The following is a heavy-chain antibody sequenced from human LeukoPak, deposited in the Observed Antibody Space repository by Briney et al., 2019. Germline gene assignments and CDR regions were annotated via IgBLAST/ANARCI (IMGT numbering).Heavy chain of an antibody. CDR3: AREDYSGYDFYDY. CDR2: INSDGSSR. CDR1: GFTFSSYW. Sequence: PGGSLRLSCSASGFTFSSYWMHWFRQVPGQGLAWVSLINSDGSSRNYADSVKGRFTISRDNAKNTLYLQMNSLRVEDTAVYYCAREDYSGYDFYDYWGQGSLVTVSS. J-gene: IGHJ4*02. D-gene: IGHD5-12*01. V-gene: IGHV3-74*01.